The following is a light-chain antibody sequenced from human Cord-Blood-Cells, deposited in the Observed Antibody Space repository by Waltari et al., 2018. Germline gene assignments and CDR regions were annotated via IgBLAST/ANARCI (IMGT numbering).Light chain of an antibody. V-gene: IGKV1-5*01. Sequence: DIQMTPSPSTLSASVGDRVTITCRASQSISSWLAWYQQKPGKAPNLLIYDASSLESGVPSRFSGSGSGTEFTLTISSLQPDDFATYYCQQYNSYRTFGQGTKVEIK. CDR3: QQYNSYRT. CDR2: DAS. CDR1: QSISSW. J-gene: IGKJ1*01.